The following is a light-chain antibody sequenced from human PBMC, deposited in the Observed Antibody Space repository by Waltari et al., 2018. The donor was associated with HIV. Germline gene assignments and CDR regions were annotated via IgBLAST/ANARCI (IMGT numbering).Light chain of an antibody. Sequence: VMTQSPATISKSRGEAATLSCRASESLNSHLAWYQHKPGQAPRLLIYGASTRAAGVPARVSGSGSGTEFSLTISSLQSEDFAIYYCQQYNNWPPYTFGQGTRLEIK. V-gene: IGKV3-15*01. CDR3: QQYNNWPPYT. CDR1: ESLNSH. J-gene: IGKJ2*01. CDR2: GAS.